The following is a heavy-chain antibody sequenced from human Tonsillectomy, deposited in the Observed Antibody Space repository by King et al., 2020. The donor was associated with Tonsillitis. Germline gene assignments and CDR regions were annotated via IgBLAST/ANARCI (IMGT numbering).Heavy chain of an antibody. J-gene: IGHJ4*02. CDR3: ARDSTXXPEAYYXDSSXRXXRVFDY. V-gene: IGHV3-48*01. CDR1: GFTFSSYS. Sequence: VQLVESGGGLVQPGGSLRLSCAASGFTFSSYSMNWVRQAPGKGLEWVSYISSSSSTIYYADSVKGRFTISRDNAKNSLYLQMNRLRAEDTAVYYCARDSTXXPEAYYXDSSXRXXRVFDYWGQGXLVTVXX. CDR2: ISSSSSTI. D-gene: IGHD3-22*01.